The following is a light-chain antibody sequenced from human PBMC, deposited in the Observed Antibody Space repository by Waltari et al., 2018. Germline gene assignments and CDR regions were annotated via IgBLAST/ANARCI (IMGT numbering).Light chain of an antibody. CDR2: AAS. Sequence: DIQLTQSPSFLSASVGDRVTIPCRASQGISSYLAWYQQKPGKAPKLLIYAASTLQSGVPSMFSGSGSGTEFTLTISSLQPEDFATYYCQQLNSYPTFGPGTKVDIK. CDR3: QQLNSYPT. V-gene: IGKV1-9*01. J-gene: IGKJ3*01. CDR1: QGISSY.